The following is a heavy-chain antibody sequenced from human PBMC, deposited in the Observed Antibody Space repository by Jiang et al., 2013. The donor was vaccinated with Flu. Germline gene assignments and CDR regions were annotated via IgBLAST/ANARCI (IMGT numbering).Heavy chain of an antibody. CDR3: ARDYYDSSGYYSHPGYFQH. D-gene: IGHD3-22*01. J-gene: IGHJ1*01. CDR1: GYTFTSYG. V-gene: IGHV1-18*01. Sequence: GAEVKKPGASVKVSCKASGYTFTSYGISWVRQAPGQGLEWMGWISAYNGNTNYAQKLQGRVTMTTDTSTSTAYMELRSLRSDDTAVYYCARDYYDSSGYYSHPGYFQHWGQGTLVTVSS. CDR2: ISAYNGNT.